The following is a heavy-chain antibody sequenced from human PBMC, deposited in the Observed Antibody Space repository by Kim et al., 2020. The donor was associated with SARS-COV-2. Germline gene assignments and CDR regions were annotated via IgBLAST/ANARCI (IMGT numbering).Heavy chain of an antibody. J-gene: IGHJ6*02. V-gene: IGHV1-69*06. CDR2: IIPIFGTA. CDR3: ARVCITMVRGVISYYYGMDV. CDR1: GGTFSSYA. Sequence: SVKVSCKASGGTFSSYAISWVRQAPGQGLEWMGGIIPIFGTANYAQKFQGRVTITADKSTSTAYMELSSLRSEDTAVYYCARVCITMVRGVISYYYGMDVWGQGTTVTVSS. D-gene: IGHD3-10*01.